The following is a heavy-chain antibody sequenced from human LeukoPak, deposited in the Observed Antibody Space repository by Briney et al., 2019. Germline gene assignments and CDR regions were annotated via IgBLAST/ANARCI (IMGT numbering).Heavy chain of an antibody. D-gene: IGHD3-16*02. Sequence: GSLRLSCAASGFTFSSYSMNWVRQDPGKGLEWVSSISSSSSYIYYADSVKGRFTISRDNAKNSLYLQMNSLRAEDTAVYYCASLSEHDAFDIWGQGTMVTVSS. J-gene: IGHJ3*02. CDR1: GFTFSSYS. CDR2: ISSSSSYI. CDR3: ASLSEHDAFDI. V-gene: IGHV3-21*01.